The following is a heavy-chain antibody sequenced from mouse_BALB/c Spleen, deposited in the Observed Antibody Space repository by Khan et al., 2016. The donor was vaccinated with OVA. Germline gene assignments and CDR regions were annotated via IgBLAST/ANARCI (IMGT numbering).Heavy chain of an antibody. CDR3: GRNRDGGSDGYFDV. CDR1: GFSLSRYS. D-gene: IGHD3-3*01. Sequence: QVQLKQSGPGLVAPSQSLSITCTVSGFSLSRYSVHWVRQPPGKGLEWLGIIWIGGSADYNSPLKSRLSISKDNSKSQVFLKMNSLQTDDTAMYXCGRNRDGGSDGYFDVWGAGTTVTVSS. CDR2: IWIGGSA. V-gene: IGHV2-6-4*01. J-gene: IGHJ1*01.